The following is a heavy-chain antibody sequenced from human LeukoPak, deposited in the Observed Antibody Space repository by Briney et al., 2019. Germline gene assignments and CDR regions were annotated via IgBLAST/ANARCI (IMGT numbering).Heavy chain of an antibody. Sequence: GGSLRLYCAASGFTFSSYPMIWVRQAPGRWLEWVSTIDGSGGSIYYADSVKGRFTVSRDNSKSMLYVQMNSLRAEDTAVYYCARRDSSGYFDYWGQGVLVTVSS. CDR2: IDGSGGSI. CDR1: GFTFSSYP. V-gene: IGHV3-23*01. D-gene: IGHD7-27*01. J-gene: IGHJ4*02. CDR3: ARRDSSGYFDY.